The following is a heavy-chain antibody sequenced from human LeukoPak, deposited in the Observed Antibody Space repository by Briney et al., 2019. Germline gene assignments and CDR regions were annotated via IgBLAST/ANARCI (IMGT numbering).Heavy chain of an antibody. D-gene: IGHD6-19*01. V-gene: IGHV4-31*03. CDR3: ARGYSSGWSWGY. CDR2: IYYSGST. Sequence: SQTLSLTCTVSGGSISSGGYYWSWIRQHPGKGLEWIGYIYYSGSTYYNPSLKSRVTISVDTSKNQFSLKLSSVTAADTAVYYCARGYSSGWSWGYWGQGTLVTVSS. J-gene: IGHJ4*02. CDR1: GGSISSGGYY.